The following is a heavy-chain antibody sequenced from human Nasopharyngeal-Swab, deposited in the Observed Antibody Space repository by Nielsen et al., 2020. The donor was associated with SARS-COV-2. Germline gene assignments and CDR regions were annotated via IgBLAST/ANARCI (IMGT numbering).Heavy chain of an antibody. CDR3: VRSSSWYYFDY. J-gene: IGHJ4*02. V-gene: IGHV4-39*01. CDR2: SYYNGNT. CDR1: GASIAYSTFY. Sequence: SETLSLTCTVSGASIAYSTFYWGWIRQPPGKGLEWIGNSYYNGNTYQHPSLKSRLTIPVDKSKNQFSLQLSSVTAADTAVYYCVRSSSWYYFDYWAQGTQVTVSS. D-gene: IGHD6-13*01.